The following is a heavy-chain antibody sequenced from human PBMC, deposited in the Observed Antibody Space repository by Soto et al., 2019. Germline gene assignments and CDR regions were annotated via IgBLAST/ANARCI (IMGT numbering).Heavy chain of an antibody. J-gene: IGHJ6*03. V-gene: IGHV3-23*01. CDR3: TKWAADRAYCGSGTSNYYMDV. CDR2: ISGSGGHS. Sequence: DVQLLESGGELVQPGGSLRLSCAASGFTFSKYAMNWVRQAPGKGLEWVSAISGSGGHSYYSDSVKGRFTISRDTSKNTLSLEMNGLRGEDTAVYYCTKWAADRAYCGSGTSNYYMDVWGKGTTVTVSS. D-gene: IGHD3-10*01. CDR1: GFTFSKYA.